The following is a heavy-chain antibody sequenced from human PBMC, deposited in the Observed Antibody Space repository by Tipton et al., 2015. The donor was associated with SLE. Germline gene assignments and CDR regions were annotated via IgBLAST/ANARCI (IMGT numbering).Heavy chain of an antibody. V-gene: IGHV3-49*04. Sequence: RSLRLSCTASGFSFGDYGMAWVRQAPGKGLEWVGFIRSKPYGGTTEYVASVKGRFIISRDDSKSIAYLQMNSLKTEDTAVYYCIREDSAGDWRLDYWGQGTLVTVSS. CDR3: IREDSAGDWRLDY. CDR2: IRSKPYGGTT. CDR1: GFSFGDYG. J-gene: IGHJ4*02. D-gene: IGHD3/OR15-3a*01.